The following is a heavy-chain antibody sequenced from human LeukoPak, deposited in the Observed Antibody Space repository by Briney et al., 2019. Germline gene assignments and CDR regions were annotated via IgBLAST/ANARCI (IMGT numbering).Heavy chain of an antibody. J-gene: IGHJ4*02. CDR1: GGSISSYY. CDR3: ARGLGAVAGTGEYDY. V-gene: IGHV4-59*01. Sequence: PSETLSVTCTVSGGSISSYYWSWLRQPPGKGLEWIGYIYYSGSTNYNPSLKSRVTISVDTSKNQFSLKLSSVTAADTAVYYCARGLGAVAGTGEYDYRGQGTLVTVSS. CDR2: IYYSGST. D-gene: IGHD6-19*01.